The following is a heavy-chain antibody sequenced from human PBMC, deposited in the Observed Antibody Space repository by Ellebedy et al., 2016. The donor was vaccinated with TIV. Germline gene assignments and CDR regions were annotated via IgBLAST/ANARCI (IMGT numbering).Heavy chain of an antibody. J-gene: IGHJ5*02. Sequence: ALVKVSCKASGYTFTSYYIHWVRQAPGQGLEWMGWIYPYSGGTNYAPKFQGRVTMTRDMSISTAYMELSGLKSDDTAVYYCARDPCSSTSCPWSDPWGQGTLVTVSS. D-gene: IGHD2-2*01. CDR2: IYPYSGGT. V-gene: IGHV1-2*02. CDR1: GYTFTSYY. CDR3: ARDPCSSTSCPWSDP.